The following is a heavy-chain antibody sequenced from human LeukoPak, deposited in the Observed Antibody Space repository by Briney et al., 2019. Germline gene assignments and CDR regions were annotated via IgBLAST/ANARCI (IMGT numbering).Heavy chain of an antibody. J-gene: IGHJ3*02. CDR2: IKSKTDGGTT. CDR3: TGYSSGYYFSADAFDI. Sequence: PGGSLRLSCAASRFTFSNAWMSWVRQAPGKGLEWVGRIKSKTDGGTTDYAAPVKGRLTISRDDSKNTLYLQMNSLKTEDTAVYYCTGYSSGYYFSADAFDIWGQGTMVTVSS. V-gene: IGHV3-15*01. CDR1: RFTFSNAW. D-gene: IGHD3-22*01.